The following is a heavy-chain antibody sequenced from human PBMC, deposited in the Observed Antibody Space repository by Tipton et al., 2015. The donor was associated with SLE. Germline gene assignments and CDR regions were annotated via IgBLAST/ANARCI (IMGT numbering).Heavy chain of an antibody. J-gene: IGHJ3*02. V-gene: IGHV4-59*08. CDR2: IYYSGST. Sequence: TLSLTCTVSGGSISSHYWSWIRQPPGKGLEWIGSIYYSGSTNNNPSLKSRVTMSVDTSENQFSLKLTSVSAFDTAVYYCARKLASIDDAFDIWGPGTVVTVSS. CDR3: ARKLASIDDAFDI. CDR1: GGSISSHY. D-gene: IGHD5-12*01.